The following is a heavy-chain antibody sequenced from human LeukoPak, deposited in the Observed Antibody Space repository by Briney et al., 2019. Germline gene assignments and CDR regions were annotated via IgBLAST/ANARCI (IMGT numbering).Heavy chain of an antibody. Sequence: SVKVSCKASGGTFSSYAISWVRQAPGQGLEWMGGIIPIFGTANYAQKFQGRVTITADESTSTAYMELSSLRSEDTAVYYCARVVRRYSSSWYNYWGQGTLVTVSS. D-gene: IGHD6-13*01. J-gene: IGHJ4*02. CDR1: GGTFSSYA. V-gene: IGHV1-69*13. CDR3: ARVVRRYSSSWYNY. CDR2: IIPIFGTA.